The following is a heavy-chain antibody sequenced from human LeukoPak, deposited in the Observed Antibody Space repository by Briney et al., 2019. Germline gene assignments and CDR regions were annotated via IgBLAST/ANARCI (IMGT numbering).Heavy chain of an antibody. D-gene: IGHD2-15*01. J-gene: IGHJ4*02. CDR1: GYSFTSYW. CDR2: IYPGDSDT. Sequence: GESLKISCKGSGYSFTSYWIGWVRQMPGKGLEWMGNIYPGDSDTRYSPSFQGQVTISADKSISTAYLQWSSLKASDTAMYYCAIPYCSGGSCYPYYFDYWGQGTLVTVSS. CDR3: AIPYCSGGSCYPYYFDY. V-gene: IGHV5-51*01.